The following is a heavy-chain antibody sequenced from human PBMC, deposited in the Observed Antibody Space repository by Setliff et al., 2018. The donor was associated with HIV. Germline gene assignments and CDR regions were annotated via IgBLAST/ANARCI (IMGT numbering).Heavy chain of an antibody. CDR1: DGSMTSGSYY. CDR3: ARATLSSSWYPFDGFDI. CDR2: IYYSGST. J-gene: IGHJ3*02. V-gene: IGHV4-61*01. D-gene: IGHD6-13*01. Sequence: SETLSLTCSVSDGSMTSGSYYWGWIRQPPGKGPEWIGYIYYSGSTNYNPSLKSRVTILIDTPKNQFSLKLSSVSAADTAVYYCARATLSSSWYPFDGFDIWGQGTMVTVSS.